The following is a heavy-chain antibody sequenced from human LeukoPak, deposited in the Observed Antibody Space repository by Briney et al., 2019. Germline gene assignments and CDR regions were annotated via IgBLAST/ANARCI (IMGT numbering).Heavy chain of an antibody. D-gene: IGHD3-3*01. V-gene: IGHV3-33*08. CDR2: IWYDGSNK. Sequence: PGGSLRLSCAASGFTFSNFAMSWVRQAPGKGLEWVAVIWYDGSNKYYADSVKGRFTISRDNSKNTLYLQMNSLRAEDTAVCYCARDIGGLLRFLEWLFDYWGQGTLVTVSS. J-gene: IGHJ4*02. CDR1: GFTFSNFA. CDR3: ARDIGGLLRFLEWLFDY.